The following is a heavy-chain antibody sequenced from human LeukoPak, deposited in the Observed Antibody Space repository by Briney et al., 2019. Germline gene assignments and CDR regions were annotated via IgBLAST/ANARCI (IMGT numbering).Heavy chain of an antibody. CDR3: ARQRIAAPTYYMDV. V-gene: IGHV4-39*01. J-gene: IGHJ6*03. CDR2: IYYSGST. D-gene: IGHD6-13*01. Sequence: SETLSLTCTVSGGSISSSSYYWGWIRQPPGKGPGWIGSIYYSGSTNYNPSLKSRVTISVDTSKNQFSLKLSSVTAADTAVYYCARQRIAAPTYYMDVWGKGTTVTVSS. CDR1: GGSISSSSYY.